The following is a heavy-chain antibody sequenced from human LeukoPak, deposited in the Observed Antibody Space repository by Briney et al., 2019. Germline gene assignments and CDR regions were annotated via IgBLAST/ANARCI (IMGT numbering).Heavy chain of an antibody. D-gene: IGHD2-21*01. V-gene: IGHV1-69*13. CDR3: ARVNSRPYYFDY. J-gene: IGHJ4*02. Sequence: SVKVSCKASGGTFSSYAISWVRQAPEQGPEWMGGIIPIFGTANYAQKFQGRVTITADESTSTAYMELSSLRSEDTAVYYCARVNSRPYYFDYWGQGTLVTVSS. CDR1: GGTFSSYA. CDR2: IIPIFGTA.